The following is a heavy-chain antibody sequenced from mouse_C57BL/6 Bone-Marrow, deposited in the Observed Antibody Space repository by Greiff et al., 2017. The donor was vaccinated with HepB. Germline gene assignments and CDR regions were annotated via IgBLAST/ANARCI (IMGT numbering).Heavy chain of an antibody. CDR3: ARDSSGYDYAMDY. CDR1: GFNIKDYY. CDR2: IDPEDGET. J-gene: IGHJ4*01. D-gene: IGHD3-2*02. Sequence: EVQRVESGAELVKPGASVKLSCTASGFNIKDYYMPWVKQRTEQGLEWIGRIDPEDGETKYAPKFQGKATITADTSYNTAYLQLSRLTSEDTAVYYCARDSSGYDYAMDYWGQGTSVTVSA. V-gene: IGHV14-2*01.